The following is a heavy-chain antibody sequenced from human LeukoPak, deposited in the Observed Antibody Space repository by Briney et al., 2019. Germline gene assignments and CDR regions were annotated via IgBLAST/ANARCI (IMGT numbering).Heavy chain of an antibody. CDR2: ISGSGGST. CDR1: GFTFSSYA. V-gene: IGHV3-23*01. D-gene: IGHD5-12*01. CDR3: AKDLRRGYDARYFAY. J-gene: IGHJ4*02. Sequence: PGGSLRLSCAASGFTFSSYAMSWVRQAPGKGLEWISCISGSGGSTYYADSVKGRVTISRDNSKNTPYLQMNSLRYEDTVVYYCAKDLRRGYDARYFAYWGQGTLVTVSS.